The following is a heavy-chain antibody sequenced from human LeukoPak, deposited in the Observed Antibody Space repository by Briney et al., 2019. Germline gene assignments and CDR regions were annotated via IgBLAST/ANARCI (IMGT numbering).Heavy chain of an antibody. J-gene: IGHJ4*02. V-gene: IGHV3-23*01. Sequence: PGGSLRLSCAASGFTFSSYAMSWVRQAPGKGLEWVSAISGSGGSTYYADSVKGRFTISRDNSKNTLYLQMNSLRAEDTAVYYCAIRKYSSGCFDYWGQGTLVTVSS. D-gene: IGHD6-19*01. CDR1: GFTFSSYA. CDR3: AIRKYSSGCFDY. CDR2: ISGSGGST.